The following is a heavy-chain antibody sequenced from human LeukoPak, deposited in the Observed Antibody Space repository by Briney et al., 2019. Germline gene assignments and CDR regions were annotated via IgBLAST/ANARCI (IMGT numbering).Heavy chain of an antibody. Sequence: GGSLRLSCTASGFTFSSYCMSWVRQAPGKGLEWVANINKDESEKYYVDSVKGRFTISRDNAKNSLYLQMNSLRAEDTAVYYCARCRTTVTAMPGYWGQGTLVTVSS. CDR3: ARCRTTVTAMPGY. CDR1: GFTFSSYC. V-gene: IGHV3-7*03. J-gene: IGHJ4*02. D-gene: IGHD4-17*01. CDR2: INKDESEK.